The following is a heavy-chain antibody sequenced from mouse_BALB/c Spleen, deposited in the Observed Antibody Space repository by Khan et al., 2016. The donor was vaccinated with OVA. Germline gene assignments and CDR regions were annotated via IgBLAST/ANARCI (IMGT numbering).Heavy chain of an antibody. D-gene: IGHD4-1*01. CDR2: ISYSGRT. J-gene: IGHJ3*01. CDR1: GYSITSDYA. Sequence: EVQLQESGPGLVKPSQSLSLTCTVTGYSITSDYAWNWIRQFPGNKLEWMGYISYSGRTSCNPSLKSRISVTRDTSKNQFFLQLNSVTTEDTATYYCAMGRTYWGQGTLVTVSA. CDR3: AMGRTY. V-gene: IGHV3-2*02.